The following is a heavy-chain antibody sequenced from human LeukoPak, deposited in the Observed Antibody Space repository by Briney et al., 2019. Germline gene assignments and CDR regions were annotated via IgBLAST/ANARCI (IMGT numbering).Heavy chain of an antibody. J-gene: IGHJ6*03. D-gene: IGHD6-13*01. Sequence: PSETLSLTCTVSGGSISSSNWWSWVRPPPGKGLEWIGEIYHSGSTNYNPSLKSRVTISVDKSKNQFSLKLSSVTAADTAVYYCARDRFGQQLSPAYYYYYMDVWGKGTTVTISS. CDR2: IYHSGST. CDR1: GGSISSSNW. CDR3: ARDRFGQQLSPAYYYYYMDV. V-gene: IGHV4-4*02.